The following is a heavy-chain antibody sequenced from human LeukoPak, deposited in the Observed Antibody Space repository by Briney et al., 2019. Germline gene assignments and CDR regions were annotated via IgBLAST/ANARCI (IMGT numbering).Heavy chain of an antibody. D-gene: IGHD4-23*01. J-gene: IGHJ4*02. CDR3: VKAPSVVHRYYFDY. CDR2: ISSNGGST. Sequence: GGSLRLSCSASGFTFSSYAMHWVRQAPGKGLEYVSAISSNGGSTYYADSVKGRFTISRDKSKNTLYLQMSSLRAEDTAVYYCVKAPSVVHRYYFDYWGQGTLVTVSS. CDR1: GFTFSSYA. V-gene: IGHV3-64D*09.